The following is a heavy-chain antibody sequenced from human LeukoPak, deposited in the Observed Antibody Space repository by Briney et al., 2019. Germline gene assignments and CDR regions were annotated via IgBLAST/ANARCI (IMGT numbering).Heavy chain of an antibody. CDR3: ARRNLSGYYYVPHFDY. Sequence: PSETLSLTCTVSGGSISSSSYYWGWIRQPPGKGLEWIGEINHSGSTNYNPSLKSRVTISVDTSKNQFSLKLSSVTAADTAVYYCARRNLSGYYYVPHFDYWGQGTLVTVSS. D-gene: IGHD3-22*01. J-gene: IGHJ4*02. CDR1: GGSISSSSYY. V-gene: IGHV4-39*07. CDR2: INHSGST.